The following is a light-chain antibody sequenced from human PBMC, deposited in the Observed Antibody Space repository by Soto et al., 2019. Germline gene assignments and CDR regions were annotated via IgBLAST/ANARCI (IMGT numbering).Light chain of an antibody. J-gene: IGLJ3*02. CDR3: SSKTTTNTWV. V-gene: IGLV2-14*01. CDR2: DVI. Sequence: QSVLTQPASVSGSPGQSITISCTGTSSDIGSYNYVSWYQQHPGKAPKLMIYDVINRPSGVSNRFSGSKSGNTDSLTISGLQPEDEADYYCSSKTTTNTWVFGGGTKLTVL. CDR1: SSDIGSYNY.